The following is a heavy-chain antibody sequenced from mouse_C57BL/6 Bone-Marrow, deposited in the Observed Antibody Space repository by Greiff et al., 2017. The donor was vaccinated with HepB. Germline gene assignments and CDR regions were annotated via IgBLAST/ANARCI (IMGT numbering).Heavy chain of an antibody. J-gene: IGHJ4*01. CDR1: GFTLSSFG. CDR3: AKYGNYVGYAMDY. V-gene: IGHV5-17*02. Sequence: LQESGGGLVQPGGSRKLSCAVSGFTLSSFGIHWVRQAPEKGLEWVAYISSGSTTIYYADTVKGRFTISKDNPRNTLFLQMTSLRSEDTAMYYCAKYGNYVGYAMDYWGQGTSVTVSS. CDR2: ISSGSTTI. D-gene: IGHD2-10*02.